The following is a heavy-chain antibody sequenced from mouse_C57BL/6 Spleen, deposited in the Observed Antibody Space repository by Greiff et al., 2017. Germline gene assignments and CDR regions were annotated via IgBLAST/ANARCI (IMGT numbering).Heavy chain of an antibody. CDR2: INYDGSST. J-gene: IGHJ3*01. CDR1: GFTFSDYY. Sequence: EVKLVESEGGLVQPGSSMKLSCTASGFTFSDYYMAWVRQVPEKGLEWVANINYDGSSTYYLDSLKSRFIISRDNAKNILYLQMSSLKSEDTATYYCARSYCGSSYGFAYWGQGTLVTVSA. V-gene: IGHV5-16*01. CDR3: ARSYCGSSYGFAY. D-gene: IGHD1-1*01.